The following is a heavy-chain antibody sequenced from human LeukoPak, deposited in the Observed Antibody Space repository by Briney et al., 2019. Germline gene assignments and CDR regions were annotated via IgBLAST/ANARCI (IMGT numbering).Heavy chain of an antibody. D-gene: IGHD2-15*01. CDR3: ARWGYCSGGSCYSGDY. CDR2: IIPIFGTA. CDR1: GGTFSSYA. J-gene: IGHJ4*02. V-gene: IGHV1-69*05. Sequence: ASVKVSCKASGGTFSSYAISWVRQAPGQGLEWMGGIIPIFGTANYAQKLQGRVTMTTDTSTSTAYMELRSQRSDDTAVYYCARWGYCSGGSCYSGDYWGQGTLVTVSS.